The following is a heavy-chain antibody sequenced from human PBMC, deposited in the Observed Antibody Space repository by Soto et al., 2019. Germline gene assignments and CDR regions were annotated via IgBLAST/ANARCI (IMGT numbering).Heavy chain of an antibody. Sequence: SETLSLICTVSGGSISTYYWSWIRQPPGKGLEWIGFIDYSGKNNYNPSLKSRVTFSIDTSRNQFSLKLTSVTAADTGVYYCARSGGVRSFDYWGQGTLVTVSS. D-gene: IGHD3-10*01. CDR1: GGSISTYY. CDR2: IDYSGKN. V-gene: IGHV4-59*01. J-gene: IGHJ4*02. CDR3: ARSGGVRSFDY.